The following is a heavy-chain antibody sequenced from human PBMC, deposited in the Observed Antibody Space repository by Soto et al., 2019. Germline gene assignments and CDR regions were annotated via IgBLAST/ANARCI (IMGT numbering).Heavy chain of an antibody. J-gene: IGHJ6*02. Sequence: QVQLVQSGAEVKKPGSSVKVSCKASGGTFSSYTISWVRQAPGQGLEWMGRIIPILGIANYAQKFQGRVTITAEKSTGTAYMELRSLRSEDTAVYYCARSTFAGMDVWGQGTTVTVSS. CDR1: GGTFSSYT. CDR3: ARSTFAGMDV. CDR2: IIPILGIA. D-gene: IGHD3-3*01. V-gene: IGHV1-69*02.